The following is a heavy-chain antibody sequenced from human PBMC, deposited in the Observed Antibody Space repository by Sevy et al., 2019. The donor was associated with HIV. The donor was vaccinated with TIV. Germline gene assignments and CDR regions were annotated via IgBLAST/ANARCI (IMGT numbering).Heavy chain of an antibody. CDR1: GLTLSSYA. Sequence: GGSLRLSCADSGLTLSSYAMNWVRQAPGKGLEWVSAISGRGGSTYYADSVEGRFTISRDNSKNTLHLQMNSLRAEDTAVYYCAKAPPGHCSSGSCPRAYYYYGMDVWGQGTTVTVSS. CDR3: AKAPPGHCSSGSCPRAYYYYGMDV. V-gene: IGHV3-23*01. J-gene: IGHJ6*02. D-gene: IGHD2-15*01. CDR2: ISGRGGST.